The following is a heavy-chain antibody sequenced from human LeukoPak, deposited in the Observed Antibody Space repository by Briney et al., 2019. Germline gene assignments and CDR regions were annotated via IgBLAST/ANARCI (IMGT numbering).Heavy chain of an antibody. J-gene: IGHJ4*02. CDR1: GFIFSSYW. Sequence: PGGSLRLSCAASGFIFSSYWMAWVRQAPGKGLEWVANIKEDGSDKNYVDSVKGRFTISRDNAKNSLYLQMNSLRAEDTAVYYCAKDLHYGSADYWGQGTLVTVSS. CDR2: IKEDGSDK. V-gene: IGHV3-7*01. D-gene: IGHD3-10*01. CDR3: AKDLHYGSADY.